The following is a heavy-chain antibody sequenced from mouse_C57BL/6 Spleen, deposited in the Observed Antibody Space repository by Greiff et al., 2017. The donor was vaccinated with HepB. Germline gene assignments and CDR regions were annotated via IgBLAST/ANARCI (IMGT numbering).Heavy chain of an antibody. V-gene: IGHV5-17*01. J-gene: IGHJ3*01. Sequence: EVKLEESGGGLVKPGGSLKLSCAASGFTFSDYGMHWVRQAPEKGLEWVAYISSGSSTIYYADTVKGRFTISRDNAKNTLFLQMTSLRSEDTAMYYCARQDDSGGFAYWGQGTLVTVSA. CDR2: ISSGSSTI. CDR1: GFTFSDYG. CDR3: ARQDDSGGFAY. D-gene: IGHD2-4*01.